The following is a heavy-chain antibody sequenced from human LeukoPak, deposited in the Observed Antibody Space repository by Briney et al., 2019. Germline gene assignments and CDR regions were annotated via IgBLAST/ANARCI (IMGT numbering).Heavy chain of an antibody. CDR1: GYAFTGYY. D-gene: IGHD6-19*01. CDR2: VNPNSGGT. V-gene: IGHV1-2*02. Sequence: ASVKVSCKASGYAFTGYYLHWVRQAPGQGLEWMGWVNPNSGGTSYAQKFQGRVTLTRDTSISTAYMELSRLRSEDTAVYYCARGSGWSHYWGQGTLVTVSS. CDR3: ARGSGWSHY. J-gene: IGHJ4*02.